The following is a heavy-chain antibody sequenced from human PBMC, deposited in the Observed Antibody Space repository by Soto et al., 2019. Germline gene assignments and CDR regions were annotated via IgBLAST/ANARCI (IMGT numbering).Heavy chain of an antibody. D-gene: IGHD5-18*01. CDR3: ARPGAPTDTVVYDF. V-gene: IGHV5-51*01. J-gene: IGHJ4*02. Sequence: PGESLKISCKASGYMFADYWIGWVCQKPGKGLEWMGVIYPGDSETTYSPSFEGQVIISVDRSRGTAFLEWSSLKASDTAMYYCARPGAPTDTVVYDFWGQGTQVTVS. CDR2: IYPGDSET. CDR1: GYMFADYW.